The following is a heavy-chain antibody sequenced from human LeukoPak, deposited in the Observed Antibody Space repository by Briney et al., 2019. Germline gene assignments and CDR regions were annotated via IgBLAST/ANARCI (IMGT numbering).Heavy chain of an antibody. CDR1: GFTFSSYA. V-gene: IGHV3-23*01. D-gene: IGHD4-17*01. CDR3: AKVANDYGDYRDDY. J-gene: IGHJ4*02. CDR2: ISGSGGST. Sequence: PGGSLRLSRAASGFTFSSYAMSWVRQAPGKGLEWVSAISGSGGSTYYADSVKGRFIISRDNSINTLYLQMNSLRAEDTAVYYCAKVANDYGDYRDDYWGQGTLVTVSS.